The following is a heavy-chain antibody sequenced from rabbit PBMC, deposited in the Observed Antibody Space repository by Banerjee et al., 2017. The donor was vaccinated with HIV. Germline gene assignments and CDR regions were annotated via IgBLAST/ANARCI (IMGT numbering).Heavy chain of an antibody. CDR2: IYTGSGIT. CDR1: GFTISSSYW. V-gene: IGHV1S45*01. CDR3: ARDLAGVIGWNFGL. D-gene: IGHD4-1*01. J-gene: IGHJ3*01. Sequence: HEQLDESGGDLVKPEGSLTLTCTASGFTISSSYWICWGRQAPGKGLEWIGCIYTGSGITYYASWVISRFTISKTSSTTVTLQMTSLTAADTASYFCARDLAGVIGWNFGLWGQGTLVTVS.